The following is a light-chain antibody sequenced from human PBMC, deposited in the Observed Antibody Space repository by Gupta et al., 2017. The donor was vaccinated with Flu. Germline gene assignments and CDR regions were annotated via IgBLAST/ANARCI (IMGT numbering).Light chain of an antibody. J-gene: IGLJ3*02. CDR3: SSYTSSSTLV. V-gene: IGLV2-14*01. CDR2: EVS. CDR1: SSDVGGYTY. Sequence: QSALTQPASVSGSPGQSITISCTRTSSDVGGYTYVSWHQQHPDKVPKLIIFEVSNRPSGVSNRFSGSKSGNTVSLTISGLQAEDEADYYCSSYTSSSTLVLGGGTKLTVL.